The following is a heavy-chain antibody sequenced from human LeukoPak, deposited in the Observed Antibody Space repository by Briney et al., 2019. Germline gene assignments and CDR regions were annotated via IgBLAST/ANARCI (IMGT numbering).Heavy chain of an antibody. CDR3: ARAPPYGSGSYNYYNYYMDV. V-gene: IGHV1-69*05. CDR1: GGTFSGYA. D-gene: IGHD3-10*01. J-gene: IGHJ6*03. CDR2: IVPIFSTA. Sequence: SVKVSCKASGGTFSGYAISWVRQAPGQGLEWMGGIVPIFSTANYAQKFQGRVTITTDESTTTAYMELSSLTSEDSAVYYCARAPPYGSGSYNYYNYYMDVWGKGTTVTVSS.